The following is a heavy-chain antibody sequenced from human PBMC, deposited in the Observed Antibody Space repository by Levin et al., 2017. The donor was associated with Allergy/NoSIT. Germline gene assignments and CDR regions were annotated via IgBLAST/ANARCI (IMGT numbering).Heavy chain of an antibody. CDR2: IWYDGSNK. J-gene: IGHJ6*02. CDR3: AVVVPAATMGYGMDV. Sequence: GESLKISCAASGFTFSSYGMHWVRQAPGKGLEWVAVIWYDGSNKYYADSVKGRFTISRDNSKNTLYLQMNSLRAEDTAVYYCAVVVPAATMGYGMDVWGQGTTVTVSS. D-gene: IGHD2-2*01. V-gene: IGHV3-33*01. CDR1: GFTFSSYG.